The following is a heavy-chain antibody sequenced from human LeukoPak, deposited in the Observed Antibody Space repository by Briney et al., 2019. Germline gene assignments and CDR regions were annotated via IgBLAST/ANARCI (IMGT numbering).Heavy chain of an antibody. CDR2: ISWNSGSI. Sequence: GGSLRLSCAASGFTFDDYAMHWVRQAPGKGLEWVLGISWNSGSIGYADSVKGRFTISRDNAKNSLYLQMNSLRAEDTALYYCAKDVKSSSWYGSYYYYGMDVWGQGTTVTVSS. V-gene: IGHV3-9*01. CDR3: AKDVKSSSWYGSYYYYGMDV. J-gene: IGHJ6*02. D-gene: IGHD6-13*01. CDR1: GFTFDDYA.